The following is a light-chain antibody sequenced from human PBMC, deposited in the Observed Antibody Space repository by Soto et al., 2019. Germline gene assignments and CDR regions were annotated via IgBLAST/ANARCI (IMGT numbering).Light chain of an antibody. CDR1: SSNIGAGYD. CDR3: QSYDSSLSGWV. J-gene: IGLJ3*02. CDR2: GNS. V-gene: IGLV1-40*01. Sequence: QSVLTQPPSVSGAPGQRGTISCTGSSSNIGAGYDVHWYQQLPGTAPKLLIYGNSNRPSGVPDRFSGSKSGTSASLAITGLQAEDEADDYCQSYDSSLSGWVFGGGTTLTVL.